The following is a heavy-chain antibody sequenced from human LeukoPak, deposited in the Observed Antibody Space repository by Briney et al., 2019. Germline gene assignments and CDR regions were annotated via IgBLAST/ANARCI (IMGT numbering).Heavy chain of an antibody. CDR2: IYYSGST. CDR1: GGSISSGGYY. D-gene: IGHD3-3*01. Sequence: SQTLSLTCTVSGGSISSGGYYWSWIRQHPGKGLEWIGYIYYSGSTYYNPSLKSRVTISVDTSKNQFSLKLSSVTAADTAVYYCARARHDFWSHLFDYWGQGTLVTVSS. CDR3: ARARHDFWSHLFDY. V-gene: IGHV4-31*03. J-gene: IGHJ4*02.